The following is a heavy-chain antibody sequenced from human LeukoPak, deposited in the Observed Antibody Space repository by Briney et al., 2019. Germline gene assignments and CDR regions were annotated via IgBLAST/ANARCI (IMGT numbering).Heavy chain of an antibody. D-gene: IGHD5-24*01. CDR2: IPYDGRNQ. Sequence: SGGSLRLSCAASGFTFVHYGMHWVRQAPGQGLEWVAVIPYDGRNQYYADSVKGRFTSSRDNSKNTLFLQMNSLRAEDTAVYYCAKDRRDGYNDYYGMDVWGQGTTVTVSS. V-gene: IGHV3-30*18. CDR1: GFTFVHYG. J-gene: IGHJ6*02. CDR3: AKDRRDGYNDYYGMDV.